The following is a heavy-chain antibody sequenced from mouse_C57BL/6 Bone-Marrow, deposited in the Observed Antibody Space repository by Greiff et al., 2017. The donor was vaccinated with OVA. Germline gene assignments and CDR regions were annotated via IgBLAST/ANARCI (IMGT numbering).Heavy chain of an antibody. D-gene: IGHD1-1*01. CDR3: ARPIYYYGSSLDY. V-gene: IGHV1-55*01. CDR2: IYPGSGST. CDR1: GYTFTSYW. Sequence: QVQLQQPGAELVKPGASVKMSCKASGYTFTSYWITWVKQRPGQGLEWIGDIYPGSGSTNYNEKFKSKATLTVYTSSSTAYMQLSSLTSEDAAFYYCARPIYYYGSSLDYWGQGTTLTVSS. J-gene: IGHJ2*01.